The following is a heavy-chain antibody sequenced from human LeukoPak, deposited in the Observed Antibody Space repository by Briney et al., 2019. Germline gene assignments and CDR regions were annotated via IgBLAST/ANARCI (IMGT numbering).Heavy chain of an antibody. J-gene: IGHJ4*02. CDR3: ARDLLGWELHYFDY. D-gene: IGHD1-26*01. V-gene: IGHV3-21*01. Sequence: GGSLRLSCAASGFTFSSYWMHWVRQAPGKGLEWVSSISGSSSYIYYADSVKGRFSISRDNAKNSLYLQMNSLGAEDTAVYYCARDLLGWELHYFDYWGQGTLVTVSS. CDR1: GFTFSSYW. CDR2: ISGSSSYI.